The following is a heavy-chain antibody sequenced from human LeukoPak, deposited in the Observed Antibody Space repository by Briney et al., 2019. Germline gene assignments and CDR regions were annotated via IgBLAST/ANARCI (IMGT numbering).Heavy chain of an antibody. CDR1: GVSISSSGYY. J-gene: IGHJ4*02. V-gene: IGHV4-39*07. Sequence: SETLSLTCTVSGVSISSSGYYWGWIRQPPGKGLEWIGTIFYSGTTYYNPSLKSRVTISVDTSKNQFSLKLSSVTAADTAVYYCARLLSRWLVPSFDYWGQGTLVTVSS. CDR3: ARLLSRWLVPSFDY. CDR2: IFYSGTT. D-gene: IGHD6-19*01.